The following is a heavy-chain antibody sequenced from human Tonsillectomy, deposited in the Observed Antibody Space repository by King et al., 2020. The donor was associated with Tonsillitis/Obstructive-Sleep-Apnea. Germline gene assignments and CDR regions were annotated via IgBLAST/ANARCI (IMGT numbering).Heavy chain of an antibody. V-gene: IGHV2-5*02. D-gene: IGHD3-9*01. CDR1: GFSLTTSGVG. CDR3: AHTPSYGILTGEDQSGFDY. CDR2: IFWDDDI. Sequence: TLKESGPTLVKPTQTLTLTCTFSGFSLTTSGVGVGWIRQPPGKALEWLALIFWDDDIRYSPSLKSRLTITKDTSKNQVVLTMTNMDPVDTATYYCAHTPSYGILTGEDQSGFDYWGQGTLVTVSS. J-gene: IGHJ4*02.